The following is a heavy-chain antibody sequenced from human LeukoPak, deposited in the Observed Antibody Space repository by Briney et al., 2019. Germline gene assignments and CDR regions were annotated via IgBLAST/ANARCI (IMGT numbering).Heavy chain of an antibody. V-gene: IGHV4-39*07. CDR1: GGSISSYY. Sequence: SETLSLTCTVSGGSISSYYWGWIRQPPGKGLEWIGSIYYSGSTYYNPSLKSRVTISVDTSKNQFSLKLSSVTAADTAVYYCASHIVATIDGDFDYWGQGTLVTVSS. CDR3: ASHIVATIDGDFDY. D-gene: IGHD5-12*01. CDR2: IYYSGST. J-gene: IGHJ4*02.